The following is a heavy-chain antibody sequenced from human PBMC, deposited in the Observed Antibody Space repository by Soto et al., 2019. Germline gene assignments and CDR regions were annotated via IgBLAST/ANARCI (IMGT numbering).Heavy chain of an antibody. D-gene: IGHD2-15*01. J-gene: IGHJ4*02. CDR3: ARACGGSCYDEFDY. CDR1: GYTFTSYD. V-gene: IGHV1-8*01. CDR2: MNPNSGNT. Sequence: ASVKVSCKASGYTFTSYDINWVRQATGQGLEWMGWMNPNSGNTGYAQKFQGRVAMTRNTPISTAYMELSSLRSEDTAVYYCARACGGSCYDEFDYWGQGTLVTVSS.